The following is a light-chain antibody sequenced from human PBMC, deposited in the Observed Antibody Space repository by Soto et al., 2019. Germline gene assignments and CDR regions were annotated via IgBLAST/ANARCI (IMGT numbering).Light chain of an antibody. CDR1: SSDVGGYNY. CDR3: SSYTAYSRVV. CDR2: EVS. V-gene: IGLV2-14*01. Sequence: QSVLTQPASVSGSPGQSITISCTGSSSDVGGYNYVSWYQQHPGKAPKLMIYEVSNRPSGISNRFSGSKSGNTASLTLSGLQAEDEADYYCSSYTAYSRVVFGGGTKVTVL. J-gene: IGLJ2*01.